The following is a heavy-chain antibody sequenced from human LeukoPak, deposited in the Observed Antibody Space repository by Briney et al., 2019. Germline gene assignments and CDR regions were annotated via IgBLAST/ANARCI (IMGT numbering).Heavy chain of an antibody. CDR1: GFTFSMYA. CDR2: ISGSGDTT. CDR3: AKDPYRLADYDFWSGYYFSSIRYYFDY. V-gene: IGHV3-23*01. J-gene: IGHJ4*02. Sequence: GGSLRLSCAASGFTFSMYAMSWVRQAPGKGLEWVSLISGSGDTTYHAGSVKGRFTISRDNSKNTLYLQMSSLRAEDTAVYYCAKDPYRLADYDFWSGYYFSSIRYYFDYWGQGTLVTVSS. D-gene: IGHD3-3*01.